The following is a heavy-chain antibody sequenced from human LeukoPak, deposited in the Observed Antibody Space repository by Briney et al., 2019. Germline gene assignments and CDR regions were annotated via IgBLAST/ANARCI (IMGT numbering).Heavy chain of an antibody. D-gene: IGHD5-24*01. CDR1: GGSISISSSNW. Sequence: PSETLSLTCAVSGGSISISSSNWWSWVRQPPGKGLEWIGEIFHSGSTNYNPSLKSRVTISVDTSKNQFSLTLNAVTAADTAVYFCARDSGDYNYDYWGQGTLISVSS. CDR2: IFHSGST. V-gene: IGHV4-4*02. CDR3: ARDSGDYNYDY. J-gene: IGHJ4*02.